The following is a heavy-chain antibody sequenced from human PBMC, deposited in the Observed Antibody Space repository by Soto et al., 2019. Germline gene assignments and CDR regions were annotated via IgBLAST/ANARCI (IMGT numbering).Heavy chain of an antibody. CDR2: ISSSGSTI. J-gene: IGHJ4*02. D-gene: IGHD1-26*01. Sequence: GGSLRLSCAASGFTFSSYEMNWVRQAPGKGLEWVSYISSSGSTIYYADSVKGRFTISRDNAKNSLYLQMNSLRAEDTAVYYCARRIRSGGSPWLPFDYWGQGTLVTVSS. CDR3: ARRIRSGGSPWLPFDY. CDR1: GFTFSSYE. V-gene: IGHV3-48*03.